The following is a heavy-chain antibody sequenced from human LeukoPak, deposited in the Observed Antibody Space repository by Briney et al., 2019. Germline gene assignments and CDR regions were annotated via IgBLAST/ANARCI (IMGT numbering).Heavy chain of an antibody. CDR2: IKQDGSEK. J-gene: IGHJ4*02. CDR1: GFTFSSYS. D-gene: IGHD2-21*02. Sequence: PGGSLRLSCAASGFTFSSYSMNWVRQAPGKGLEWVANIKQDGSEKYYVDSVKGRFTISRDNAKNSLYLQMNSLRAEDTAVYYCARDPYCGGDCYLPYFDYWGQGTLVTVSS. CDR3: ARDPYCGGDCYLPYFDY. V-gene: IGHV3-7*01.